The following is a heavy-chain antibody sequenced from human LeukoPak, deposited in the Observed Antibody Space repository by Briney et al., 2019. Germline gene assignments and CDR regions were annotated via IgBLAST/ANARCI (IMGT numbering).Heavy chain of an antibody. D-gene: IGHD5-18*01. CDR2: IYYSGST. CDR1: GGSISSYY. V-gene: IGHV4-59*01. J-gene: IGHJ3*02. CDR3: ARDSDSGYSYGIGNGGEGAFDI. Sequence: PSETLSLTCTVSGGSISSYYWSWIRQPPGKGLEWIGYIYYSGSTNYNPSLKSRVTISVDTSKNQFSLKLSSVTAADTAVYYCARDSDSGYSYGIGNGGEGAFDIWGQGTMVTVSS.